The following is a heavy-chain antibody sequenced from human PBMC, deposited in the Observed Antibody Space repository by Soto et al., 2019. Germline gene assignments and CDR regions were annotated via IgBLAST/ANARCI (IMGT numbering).Heavy chain of an antibody. CDR1: GFTFSSYA. Sequence: PGGSLRLSRAASGFTFSSYAMHWVRQAPGKGLEWVAVISYDGSNKYYADSVKGRFTISRDNSKNTLYLQMNSLRAEDTAVYYCARDGYSSGWSYLNYYYYYGMDVWGQGTTVTVSS. D-gene: IGHD6-19*01. V-gene: IGHV3-30-3*01. CDR2: ISYDGSNK. CDR3: ARDGYSSGWSYLNYYYYYGMDV. J-gene: IGHJ6*02.